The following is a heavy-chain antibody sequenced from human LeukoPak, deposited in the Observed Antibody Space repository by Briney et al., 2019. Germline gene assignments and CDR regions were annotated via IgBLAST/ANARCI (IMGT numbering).Heavy chain of an antibody. CDR1: GSRFTNYW. CDR3: ARSSRTSWGFDP. J-gene: IGHJ5*02. D-gene: IGHD2-2*01. CDR2: IYPGDSDT. V-gene: IGHV5-51*01. Sequence: GESLNISCQGSGSRFTNYWIGWVRQMPGKGLELMGIIYPGDSDTTYSPSFQGQVTISAEKSITTAYLQWSSLKAAGTAMYYCARSSRTSWGFDPWGEGTLVTVSS.